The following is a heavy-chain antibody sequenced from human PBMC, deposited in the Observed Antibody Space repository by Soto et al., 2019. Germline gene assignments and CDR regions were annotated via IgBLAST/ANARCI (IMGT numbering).Heavy chain of an antibody. CDR2: IIPIFGTA. D-gene: IGHD5-12*01. J-gene: IGHJ2*01. CDR1: GGTFSSYT. CDR3: ARGNHRWLQLWYFDL. V-gene: IGHV1-69*12. Sequence: QVQLVQSGAEVKKPGSSVTVSCKASGGTFSSYTISWVRQAPGQGLEWMGGIIPIFGTANYAQKFQGRVTITADESTSTAYMELISLRSEDTAVYYCARGNHRWLQLWYFDLWGRGTLFTVSS.